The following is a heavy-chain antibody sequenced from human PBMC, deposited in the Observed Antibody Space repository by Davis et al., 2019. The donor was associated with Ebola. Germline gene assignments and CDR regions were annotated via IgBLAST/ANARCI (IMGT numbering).Heavy chain of an antibody. D-gene: IGHD3-3*01. CDR2: INPNSGGT. V-gene: IGHV1-2*02. CDR3: ARGSGFWSGYFTAYFDF. CDR1: GYTFTGDY. Sequence: ASVKVSCKASGYTFTGDYMHWVRQAPGQGLEWMGWINPNSGGTNYAQKFQGRVTVTRDTSISTVYMELSRLRSDDTAVYYCARGSGFWSGYFTAYFDFWGQGALVTVSS. J-gene: IGHJ4*02.